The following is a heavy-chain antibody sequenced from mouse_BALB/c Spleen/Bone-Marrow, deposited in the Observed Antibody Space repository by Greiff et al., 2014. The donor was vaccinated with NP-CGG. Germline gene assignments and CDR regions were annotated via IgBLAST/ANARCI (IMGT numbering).Heavy chain of an antibody. CDR1: GYTFTSYW. D-gene: IGHD2-4*01. CDR3: ARRDDDDDYDFAY. V-gene: IGHV1-55*01. J-gene: IGHJ2*01. CDR2: IYPGSDST. Sequence: QVQLQQSGAELVKPGTSVKLSCKASGYTFTSYWMHWVKQRPGQGLEWIGDIYPGSDSTNYNEKFKSKATLTVDTSSSTAYMQLNRRTSEYSAVYYCARRDDDDDYDFAYWGQGTTLTVSS.